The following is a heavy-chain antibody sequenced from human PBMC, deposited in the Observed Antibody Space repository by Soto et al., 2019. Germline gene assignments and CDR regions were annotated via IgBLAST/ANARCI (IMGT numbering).Heavy chain of an antibody. V-gene: IGHV2-5*02. CDR3: AHRRQILDY. Sequence: QITLTESGPTLVKPTQTLALTCTVSGFSLSTSGLGVGWIRQPPGKALEWLALIYWDDDKRYSPSLKSRLTITKDTSKNQVDLTLTNMDPMDTATYYCAHRRQILDYWGQGILVTVSS. J-gene: IGHJ4*02. CDR1: GFSLSTSGLG. CDR2: IYWDDDK.